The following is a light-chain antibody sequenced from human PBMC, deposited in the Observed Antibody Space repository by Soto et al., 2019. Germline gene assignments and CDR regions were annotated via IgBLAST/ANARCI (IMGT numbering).Light chain of an antibody. CDR3: QQRSNWPRT. Sequence: EIVLTQSPDTLSLSPGERATLSCRASQSVSTYLAWYQQKPGQAPRLLIYDASNRATGTPARFSGSGSGTDFTLTISSLESEDFAVYYCQQRSNWPRTFGQGTKLEIK. CDR2: DAS. V-gene: IGKV3-11*01. J-gene: IGKJ2*01. CDR1: QSVSTY.